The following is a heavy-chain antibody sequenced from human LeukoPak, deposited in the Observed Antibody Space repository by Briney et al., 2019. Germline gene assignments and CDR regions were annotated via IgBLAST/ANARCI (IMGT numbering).Heavy chain of an antibody. Sequence: SETLSLTCAVYGGSFSGYYWSWIRLPPGKGLEWIGEINHSGSTNYNPSLKSRVAISVDKSENHISLKLTSVTAADTAVYYCAREGGPYRPLDYSGQGTLVTVAS. V-gene: IGHV4-34*01. CDR1: GGSFSGYY. CDR3: AREGGPYRPLDY. J-gene: IGHJ4*02. CDR2: INHSGST.